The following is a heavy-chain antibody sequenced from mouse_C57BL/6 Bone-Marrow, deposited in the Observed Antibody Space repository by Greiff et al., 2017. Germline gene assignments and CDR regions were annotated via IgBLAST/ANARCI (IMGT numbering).Heavy chain of an antibody. CDR2: IWRGGST. CDR3: APLTGAY. CDR1: GFSLTSYG. D-gene: IGHD4-1*01. V-gene: IGHV2-5*01. Sequence: VQLQQSGPGLVQPSQSLSITCTVSGFSLTSYGVHWVRQSRGKGLEWLGVIWRGGSTAYNAAFMSRLSITQDNPKSQVFFKMNRLQAGDTAIYYCAPLTGAYWGQGTLVTVSA. J-gene: IGHJ3*01.